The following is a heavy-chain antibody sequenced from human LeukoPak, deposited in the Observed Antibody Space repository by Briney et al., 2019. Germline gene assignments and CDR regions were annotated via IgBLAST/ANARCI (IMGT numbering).Heavy chain of an antibody. CDR2: MNPNSGNT. D-gene: IGHD2-15*01. J-gene: IGHJ4*02. Sequence: ASVKVSCKASGYTFTSYDINWVRQATGQGLEWMGWMNPNSGNTGYAQKFEGRVTMTRNTSISTAYMELSSLRSEDTAVYYCASGYCSGGSWLGFWGQGTLVTVFS. V-gene: IGHV1-8*01. CDR1: GYTFTSYD. CDR3: ASGYCSGGSWLGF.